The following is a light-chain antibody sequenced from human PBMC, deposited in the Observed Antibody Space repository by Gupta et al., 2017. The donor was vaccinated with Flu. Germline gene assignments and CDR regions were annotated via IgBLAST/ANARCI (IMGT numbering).Light chain of an antibody. CDR1: HIVSSSY. CDR3: QQYGSSPPLT. CDR2: DAS. Sequence: EMELTQSLGTLSLSPGERATLSCRASHIVSSSYLAWYQQKPGQDPRLLIYDASSRATGIPDRFSGSGSGTDFTLTISRLEPEDFAVYYCQQYGSSPPLTFGGGTKLEIK. V-gene: IGKV3-20*01. J-gene: IGKJ4*01.